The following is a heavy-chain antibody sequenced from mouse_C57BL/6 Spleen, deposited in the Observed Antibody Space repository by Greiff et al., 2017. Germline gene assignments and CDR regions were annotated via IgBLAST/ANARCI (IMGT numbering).Heavy chain of an antibody. CDR1: GYTFTSYW. V-gene: IGHV1-55*01. Sequence: VQLQQPGAELVKPGASVKMSCKASGYTFTSYWITWVKQRPGQGLEWIGDIYPGSGSTNYNEKFKSKATLTVDTSSSSAYMQLSSLTSEDSAVYYCARGAQPTLYAMDYWRQGTSDTVSS. CDR3: ARGAQPTLYAMDY. J-gene: IGHJ4*01. CDR2: IYPGSGST. D-gene: IGHD3-2*02.